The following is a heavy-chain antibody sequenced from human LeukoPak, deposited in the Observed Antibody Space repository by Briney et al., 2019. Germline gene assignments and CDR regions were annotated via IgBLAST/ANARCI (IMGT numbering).Heavy chain of an antibody. J-gene: IGHJ4*02. CDR1: GFTFSSYE. Sequence: PGGSLRLSCATSGFTFSSYEMNWVRQAPGKGLEWVSYISASGSTIYYADSVKGRFTISRDSAKNSLFLQMNSLRAEDTAVYFCTRPHPGYCSGGSCYPSSVWGQGTLVTVSS. D-gene: IGHD2-15*01. V-gene: IGHV3-48*03. CDR2: ISASGSTI. CDR3: TRPHPGYCSGGSCYPSSV.